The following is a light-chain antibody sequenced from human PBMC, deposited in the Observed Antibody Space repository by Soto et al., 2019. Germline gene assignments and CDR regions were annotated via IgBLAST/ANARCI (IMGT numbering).Light chain of an antibody. CDR1: HDISSA. CDR2: DAS. J-gene: IGKJ3*01. V-gene: IGKV1-13*02. Sequence: AIQLTQSLASLSASVGDRVTITCRASHDISSALAWYQQKPGKAPNLLIYDASSLESGVPSRFSGSGSGTDFTLTISSLQPEDFATYFCQQFNSDLFTFGPGTKVDVK. CDR3: QQFNSDLFT.